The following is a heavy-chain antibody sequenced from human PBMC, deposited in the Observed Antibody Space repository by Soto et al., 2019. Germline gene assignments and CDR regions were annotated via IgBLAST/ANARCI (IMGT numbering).Heavy chain of an antibody. CDR2: ISGSGGST. CDR1: GFTFSSYA. Sequence: LRLSCAASGFTFSSYAMSWVRQAPGKGLEWVSAISGSGGSTYYADSVKGRFTISRDNSKNTLYLQMNSLRAEDTAVYYCAKEVVPAATFYYYYGMDVWGQGTTVTVSS. J-gene: IGHJ6*02. CDR3: AKEVVPAATFYYYYGMDV. D-gene: IGHD2-2*01. V-gene: IGHV3-23*01.